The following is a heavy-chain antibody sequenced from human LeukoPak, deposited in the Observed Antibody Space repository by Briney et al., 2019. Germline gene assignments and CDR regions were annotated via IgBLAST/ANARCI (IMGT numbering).Heavy chain of an antibody. D-gene: IGHD6-13*01. CDR3: RCHSSSYYYGMDV. CDR2: IIPIFGIA. V-gene: IGHV1-69*04. J-gene: IGHJ6*02. CDR1: GGTFSSYA. Sequence: SVKVSCKASGGTFSSYAISWVRQAPGQGLEWMGRIIPIFGIANYAQKFQSRVTITADKSTSTAYMELSSLRSEDTAVYYCRCHSSSYYYGMDVWGQGTTVTVSS.